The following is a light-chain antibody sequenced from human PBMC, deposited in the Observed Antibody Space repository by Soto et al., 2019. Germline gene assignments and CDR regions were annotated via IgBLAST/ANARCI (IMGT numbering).Light chain of an antibody. J-gene: IGKJ1*01. CDR2: GAS. CDR1: QSVSSN. Sequence: VVVTQWAATRSLSPCERATLSCRASQSVSSNVAWYQQNPGQAPRLLIYGASTRATGIPARFSGSGSGTEFTLTVSSLLSEDFAVYYCQQYNNWPPRTFGQGTKVDIK. CDR3: QQYNNWPPRT. V-gene: IGKV3-15*01.